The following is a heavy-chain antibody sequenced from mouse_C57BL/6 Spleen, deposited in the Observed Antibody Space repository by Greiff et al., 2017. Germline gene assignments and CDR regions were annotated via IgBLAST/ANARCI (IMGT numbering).Heavy chain of an antibody. J-gene: IGHJ3*01. V-gene: IGHV1-64*01. D-gene: IGHD2-4*01. CDR3: ARPSADYDGRQFAY. Sequence: VQLQQPGAELVKPGASVKLSCKASGYTFTSYWMHWVKQRPGQGLEWIGMIHPNSGSTNYNKKFKSKATLTVDKSSITAYMQLSSLTSENSAVYYCARPSADYDGRQFAYWGQGTLVTVSA. CDR1: GYTFTSYW. CDR2: IHPNSGST.